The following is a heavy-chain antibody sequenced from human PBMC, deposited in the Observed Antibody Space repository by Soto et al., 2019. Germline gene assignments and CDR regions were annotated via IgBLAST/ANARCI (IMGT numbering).Heavy chain of an antibody. J-gene: IGHJ5*02. CDR1: GFTFSNYW. CDR2: IKQDGSQK. Sequence: EVQLVESGGGWVQPGGSLRLSCAASGFTFSNYWMSWVRQAPGKGLEWVANIKQDGSQKYYVDSVEGRFTISRDNAKNSLYLEMDSRRAGDAAVYSCARILPIEAAGAPYLFDPWGQGTLVTGSS. CDR3: ARILPIEAAGAPYLFDP. D-gene: IGHD6-13*01. V-gene: IGHV3-7*03.